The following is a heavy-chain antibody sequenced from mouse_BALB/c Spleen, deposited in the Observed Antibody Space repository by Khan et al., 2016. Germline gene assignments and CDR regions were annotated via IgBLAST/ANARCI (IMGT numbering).Heavy chain of an antibody. CDR2: IWAGGST. CDR1: GFSLTSYG. Sequence: QVQLKESGPGLVAPSQSLSITCTVSGFSLTSYGVHWVRQPPGKGLEWLGVIWAGGSTNCNSALMSRLSISKDNSKSQVFLKMNSLQTDDTAMYYCARDRRRNAMDYWGQGTSVTVSS. V-gene: IGHV2-9*02. D-gene: IGHD1-2*01. J-gene: IGHJ4*01. CDR3: ARDRRRNAMDY.